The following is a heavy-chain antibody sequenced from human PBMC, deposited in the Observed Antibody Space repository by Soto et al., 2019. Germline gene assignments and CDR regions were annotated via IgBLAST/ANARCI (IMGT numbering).Heavy chain of an antibody. D-gene: IGHD3-3*01. Sequence: ASVKVSCKASGYTFTSYGISWVRQAPGQGLEWMGWISAYNGNTNYAQKLQGRVTMTTDTSTSTAYMELRSLRSDDTAVYYCARHETENTYYDFWSGYFSLTFDYWGQGTLVTVSS. CDR3: ARHETENTYYDFWSGYFSLTFDY. CDR1: GYTFTSYG. V-gene: IGHV1-18*04. J-gene: IGHJ4*02. CDR2: ISAYNGNT.